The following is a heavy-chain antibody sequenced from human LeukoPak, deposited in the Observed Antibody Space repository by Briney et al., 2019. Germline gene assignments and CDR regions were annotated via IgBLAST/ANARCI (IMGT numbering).Heavy chain of an antibody. D-gene: IGHD2-2*01. CDR3: ARAHCTSRSCYFSY. CDR1: GFSFSSYW. V-gene: IGHV3-7*03. Sequence: GGSLRLSCAASGFSFSSYWMSWVRQAPGKGLEWVANIKQDESEKYYVDSVKGRFTISRDNAKNSLYLQMNSLRAEDTAVYYCARAHCTSRSCYFSYWGQGTLVTVSS. CDR2: IKQDESEK. J-gene: IGHJ4*02.